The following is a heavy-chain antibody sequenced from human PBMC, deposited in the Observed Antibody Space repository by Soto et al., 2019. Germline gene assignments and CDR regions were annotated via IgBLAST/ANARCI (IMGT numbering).Heavy chain of an antibody. CDR2: INAGNGNT. V-gene: IGHV1-3*01. CDR1: GYTFTSYA. CDR3: ARAGGDYVSNNQDAFDI. Sequence: GASVKVSCKASGYTFTSYAMHWVRQAPGQRLEWMGWINAGNGNTKYSQKFQGRVTITRDTSASTAYMELSSLRSENTAVYYCARAGGDYVSNNQDAFDIWGQGTMVSVSS. J-gene: IGHJ3*02. D-gene: IGHD4-17*01.